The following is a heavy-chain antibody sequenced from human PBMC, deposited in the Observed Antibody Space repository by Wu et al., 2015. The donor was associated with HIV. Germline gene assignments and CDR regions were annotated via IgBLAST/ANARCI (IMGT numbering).Heavy chain of an antibody. D-gene: IGHD2-2*01. V-gene: IGHV1-2*02. CDR2: INPNSGGT. Sequence: QVQLVQSGAEVKKPGASVKVSCKASGYTFTGYYMHWVRQAPGQGLEWMGWINPNSGGTNYAQKFQGRVTMTRDTSISTAYMELSRLRSDDTAVYYCARDLGYCSSTSCSYFDYVGPGNPGPPSPQ. CDR1: GYTFTGYY. J-gene: IGHJ4*02. CDR3: ARDLGYCSSTSCSYFDY.